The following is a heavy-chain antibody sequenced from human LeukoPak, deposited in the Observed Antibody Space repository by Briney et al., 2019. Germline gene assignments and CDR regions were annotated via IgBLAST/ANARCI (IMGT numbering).Heavy chain of an antibody. Sequence: GGSLRLSCAASGFTFSSYAMSWVRQAPGKGLEWVSAISGSGGSTYYADSVKGRFAISRDNSKNTLYLQMNSLRAEDTAVYYCAKGRYYYDSSDAFDIWGQGTMVTVSS. D-gene: IGHD3-22*01. CDR1: GFTFSSYA. CDR2: ISGSGGST. V-gene: IGHV3-23*01. CDR3: AKGRYYYDSSDAFDI. J-gene: IGHJ3*02.